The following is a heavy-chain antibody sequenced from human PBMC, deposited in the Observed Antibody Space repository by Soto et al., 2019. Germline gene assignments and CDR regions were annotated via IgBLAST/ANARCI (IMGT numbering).Heavy chain of an antibody. CDR2: MNPNSGHT. CDR1: GYTFTSYD. V-gene: IGHV1-8*01. Sequence: QVQLVQSGAEVKKPGASVKVSCKASGYTFTSYDINWVRQAPGQGLEWMGWMNPNSGHTGYAQKFQGRVTMTPDTSIRTAYMDLSRLTSEETSVYYCARAATLRGVIRKAWFDPWGQGTLVTVSS. D-gene: IGHD3-10*01. CDR3: ARAATLRGVIRKAWFDP. J-gene: IGHJ5*02.